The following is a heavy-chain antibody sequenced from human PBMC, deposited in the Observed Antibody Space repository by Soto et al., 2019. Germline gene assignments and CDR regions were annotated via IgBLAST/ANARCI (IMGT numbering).Heavy chain of an antibody. CDR1: GGSISTYY. D-gene: IGHD3-10*01. V-gene: IGHV4-59*08. J-gene: IGHJ3*02. Sequence: QMQLQESGPRLVKPSETLSLTCTVSGGSISTYYWSWIRQSPGLGLEWIGYIYFSGRTNYNPSLKRRRTMSVDTSKNQFSLKLTSVTVADTAVYYCARLSIGRVSMVRGVGDNAFDIWGQGTKVTVSS. CDR3: ARLSIGRVSMVRGVGDNAFDI. CDR2: IYFSGRT.